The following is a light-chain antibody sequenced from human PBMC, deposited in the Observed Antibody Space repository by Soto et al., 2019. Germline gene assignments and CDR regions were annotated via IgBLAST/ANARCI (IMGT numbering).Light chain of an antibody. CDR1: SSDVGGYNY. CDR3: ISYTSSSTLGV. CDR2: EVS. V-gene: IGLV2-14*01. Sequence: QSALTQPASVSGSPGQSITISCTGTSSDVGGYNYVSWYQQHPGKAPKLMIYEVSNRPSGVSNRFSGSKSGNTASLTISGLQAEDEADYYCISYTSSSTLGVFGGGTKLTGL. J-gene: IGLJ2*01.